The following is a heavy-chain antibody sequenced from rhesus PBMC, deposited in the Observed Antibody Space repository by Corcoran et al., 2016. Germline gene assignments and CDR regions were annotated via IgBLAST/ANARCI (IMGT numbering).Heavy chain of an antibody. CDR3: TRGIIAGTMGYFDY. CDR2: IRSKAYGGTA. V-gene: IGHV3-6*01. CDR1: GFTFSNHY. Sequence: EVQLVESGGGLVQPGGSLRVSCAASGFTFSNHYMYWVRQAPGKGLEWVGFIRSKAYGGTAEYAASVKGRFTISRDDSKSIAYLQMSSLKTEDTAVYYCTRGIIAGTMGYFDYWGQGVLVTVSS. D-gene: IGHD1-1-1*01. J-gene: IGHJ4*01.